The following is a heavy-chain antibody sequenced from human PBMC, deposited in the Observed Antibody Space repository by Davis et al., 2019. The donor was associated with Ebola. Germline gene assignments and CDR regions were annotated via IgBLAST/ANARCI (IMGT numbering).Heavy chain of an antibody. V-gene: IGHV4-34*01. CDR2: INHSGNT. CDR3: AKDSRSTYSSGWYPGDY. CDR1: GGSSSSYY. Sequence: SQTLSLTCAVYGGSSSSYYWNWIRQPPGKGLEWIGEINHSGNTNYNPSLKSRVTMSVDTSKNQFSLKLSSVTAADTAVYYCAKDSRSTYSSGWYPGDYWGQGTLVTVSS. D-gene: IGHD6-19*01. J-gene: IGHJ4*02.